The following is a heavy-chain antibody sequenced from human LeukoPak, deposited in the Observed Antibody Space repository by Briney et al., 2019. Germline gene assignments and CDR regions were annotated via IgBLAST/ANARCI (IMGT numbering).Heavy chain of an antibody. CDR3: ARIGDSSGWYYFDY. CDR1: GFTFSSYS. D-gene: IGHD6-19*01. CDR2: ISSSSSYI. J-gene: IGHJ4*02. Sequence: GGSLRLSCAASGFTFSSYSMNWVRQAPGKGLEWVSSISSSSSYIYYADSVKGRYTISRDNAKNSLYLQMNSLRAEDTAVYYCARIGDSSGWYYFDYWGQGTLVTVSS. V-gene: IGHV3-21*01.